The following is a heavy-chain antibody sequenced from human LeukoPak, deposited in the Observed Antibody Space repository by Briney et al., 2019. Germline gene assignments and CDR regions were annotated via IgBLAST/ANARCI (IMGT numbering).Heavy chain of an antibody. Sequence: PGRSLRLSCAASGFTFSTYGMHWVRQPPAKGLEWVAVVWYDGINKYYADSVKGRFTISRDNSNNTLYLQMNSLRAEDTAVYYCVRPYGGSYYFDNWGQGTLVTVSS. D-gene: IGHD4-23*01. CDR2: VWYDGINK. CDR3: VRPYGGSYYFDN. V-gene: IGHV3-33*01. J-gene: IGHJ4*02. CDR1: GFTFSTYG.